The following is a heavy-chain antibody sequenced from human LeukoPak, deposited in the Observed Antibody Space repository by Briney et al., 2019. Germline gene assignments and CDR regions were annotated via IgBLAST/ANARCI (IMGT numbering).Heavy chain of an antibody. D-gene: IGHD5-18*01. CDR2: ISYDGSNK. CDR3: AKDAAASTWIQPLRGYFDY. Sequence: GGSLRLSCAASGFTFSSYGMHWVRQAPGKGLEWVAVISYDGSNKYYADSVKGRFTISRDNSKNTLYLQMNSLRAEDTAVYYCAKDAAASTWIQPLRGYFDYWGQGTLVTVSS. J-gene: IGHJ4*02. V-gene: IGHV3-30*18. CDR1: GFTFSSYG.